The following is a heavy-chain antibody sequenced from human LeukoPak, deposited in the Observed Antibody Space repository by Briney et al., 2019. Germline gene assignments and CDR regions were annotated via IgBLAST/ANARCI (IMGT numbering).Heavy chain of an antibody. D-gene: IGHD6-13*01. CDR3: AKDRLIAARSIDY. V-gene: IGHV3-30*02. Sequence: GGSLRLSCAASGFTFSSYGMHWVRQAPGKGLEWVAFIRYDGSNKYYADSVKGRFTISRDNSKNTLYLQMNSLRAEDTAVYYCAKDRLIAARSIDYWGQGTLVTVSS. J-gene: IGHJ4*02. CDR1: GFTFSSYG. CDR2: IRYDGSNK.